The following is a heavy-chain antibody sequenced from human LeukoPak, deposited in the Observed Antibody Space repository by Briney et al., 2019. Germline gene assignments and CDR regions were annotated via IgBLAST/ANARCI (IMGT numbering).Heavy chain of an antibody. V-gene: IGHV3-7*04. Sequence: PGGSLRLSCAASGFTFSSYGMNWVRQAPGKGLEWVANIKQDGSEKNYVDSVKGRFTISRDNAKNSLYLQMNSLRAEDMAVYYCARGLLAAAGIDYWGQGALVTVSS. CDR2: IKQDGSEK. CDR3: ARGLLAAAGIDY. D-gene: IGHD6-13*01. J-gene: IGHJ4*02. CDR1: GFTFSSYG.